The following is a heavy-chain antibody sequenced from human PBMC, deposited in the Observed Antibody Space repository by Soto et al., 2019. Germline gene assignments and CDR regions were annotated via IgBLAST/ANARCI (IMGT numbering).Heavy chain of an antibody. D-gene: IGHD3-9*01. V-gene: IGHV1-24*01. CDR2: FDPEDGET. Sequence: ASVKVSCKVSGHTLTELSMHWVRQAPGKGLEWMGGFDPEDGETIYAQKFQGRVTMTEDTSTDTAYMELSSLRSEDTAVYYCATAESPHYDILTGAGYWGQGTLVTVSS. CDR3: ATAESPHYDILTGAGY. J-gene: IGHJ4*02. CDR1: GHTLTELS.